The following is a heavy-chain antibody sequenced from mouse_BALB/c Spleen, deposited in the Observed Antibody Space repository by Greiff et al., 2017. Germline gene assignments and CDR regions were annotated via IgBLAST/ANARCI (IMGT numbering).Heavy chain of an antibody. CDR2: ISYSGST. Sequence: EVKLMESGPGLVKPSQSLSLTCTVTGYSITSDYAWTWIRQFPGNKLEWMGYISYSGSTSYNPSLKSRISITRDTSKNQFFLQLNSVTTEDTATYYCARGGYYGSSPWFAYWGQGTLVTVSA. D-gene: IGHD1-1*01. V-gene: IGHV3-2*02. CDR3: ARGGYYGSSPWFAY. CDR1: GYSITSDYA. J-gene: IGHJ3*01.